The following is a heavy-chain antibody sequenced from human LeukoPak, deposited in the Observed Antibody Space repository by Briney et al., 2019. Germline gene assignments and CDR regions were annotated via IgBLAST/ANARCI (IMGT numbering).Heavy chain of an antibody. J-gene: IGHJ6*03. CDR2: VNPNSGYA. CDR3: ARGPSGATSYYMDV. Sequence: ASVKVSCKASGYIFTSFDINWVRQATGQGLEWLGWVNPNSGYAENAQKFRGRLTITRDTSINTAYMELGSLTSDDTAVYYCARGPSGATSYYMDVWAKGTTVTVSS. CDR1: GYIFTSFD. V-gene: IGHV1-8*01. D-gene: IGHD1-26*01.